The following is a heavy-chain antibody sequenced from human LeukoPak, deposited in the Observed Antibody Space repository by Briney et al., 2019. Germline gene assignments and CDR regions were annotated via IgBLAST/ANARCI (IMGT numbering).Heavy chain of an antibody. D-gene: IGHD3-10*01. CDR3: ARGDGSDYYGSGSYGFDY. V-gene: IGHV3-7*01. J-gene: IGHJ4*02. CDR1: GVTLCSSL. Sequence: GGSLRLSCAVSGVTLCSSLMSWVRPALERGGEWGANIKEDGSEKYYVDSVKGRFTISRDNAKNSLYLQMNSLRAEDTAVYYCARGDGSDYYGSGSYGFDYWGQGTLVTVSS. CDR2: IKEDGSEK.